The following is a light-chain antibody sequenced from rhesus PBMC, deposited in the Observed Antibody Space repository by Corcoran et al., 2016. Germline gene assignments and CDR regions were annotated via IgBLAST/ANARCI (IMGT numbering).Light chain of an antibody. J-gene: IGKJ3*01. CDR3: QQYSSRPFT. V-gene: IGKV1-22*01. CDR1: QGISTW. Sequence: DIQMTQSPSSLSASVGDTVTITCRASQGISTWLAWYTQKPGKAPKPLIYKASRLQSGVPSRFSGSGSGTDFNLTISSLQSEDFGTYYCQQYSSRPFTFGPGTKLDIK. CDR2: KAS.